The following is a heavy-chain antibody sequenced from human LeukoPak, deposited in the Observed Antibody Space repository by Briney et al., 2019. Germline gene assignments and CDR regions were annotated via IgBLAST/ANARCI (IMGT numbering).Heavy chain of an antibody. CDR1: GGTFSSYA. D-gene: IGHD6-13*01. Sequence: SVKVSCKASGGTFSSYAISWVRQAPGQGLEWMGGIIPIFGTANYAQKFQGRVTITADESTSTAYMELSSLRSEDTAVYYCARVPGIAAAGYFDYWGQGTLVTVSS. CDR3: ARVPGIAAAGYFDY. J-gene: IGHJ4*02. V-gene: IGHV1-69*01. CDR2: IIPIFGTA.